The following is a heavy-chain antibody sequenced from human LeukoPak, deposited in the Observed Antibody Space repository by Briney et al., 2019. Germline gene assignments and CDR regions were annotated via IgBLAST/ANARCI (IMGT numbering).Heavy chain of an antibody. J-gene: IGHJ4*02. D-gene: IGHD6-19*01. V-gene: IGHV4-59*01. CDR1: GGSISSYY. CDR2: IYYSGST. Sequence: PSETLSLTCAVSGGSISSYYWSWIRQPPGKGLEWIAYIYYSGSTNYNPSLKSRVTISIDTSKNQFPLKVSSVTAADTAVYYCATSYSSGWYSLDYWGQGTLVTVSS. CDR3: ATSYSSGWYSLDY.